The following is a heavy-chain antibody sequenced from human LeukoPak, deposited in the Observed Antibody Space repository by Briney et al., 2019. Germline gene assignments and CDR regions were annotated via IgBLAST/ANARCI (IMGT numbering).Heavy chain of an antibody. CDR2: ISSSSSYI. Sequence: PGGSLRLSCAASGFTFSSYSMNWVRQAPGKGLEWVSSISSSSSYIYYADSVKGRFTISRDNAKNSLYLQMNSLRAEDTAVYYCARDPAGLCSGGSCYRWLDPWGQGTLVTVSS. CDR1: GFTFSSYS. D-gene: IGHD2-15*01. V-gene: IGHV3-21*01. J-gene: IGHJ5*02. CDR3: ARDPAGLCSGGSCYRWLDP.